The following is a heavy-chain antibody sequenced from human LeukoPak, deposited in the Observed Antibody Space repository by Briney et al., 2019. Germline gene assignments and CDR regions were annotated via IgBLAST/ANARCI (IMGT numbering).Heavy chain of an antibody. CDR2: ISGTGDST. CDR3: AKDASGSYWYYFDY. V-gene: IGHV3-23*01. CDR1: GFTFNTYA. D-gene: IGHD1-26*01. J-gene: IGHJ4*02. Sequence: GGSLRLSCAASGFTFNTYAMSWVRQAPGKGLEWVSSISGTGDSTYYADSVKGRFTISRDDSKNTLYLQMKSLTAEDTAVYYCAKDASGSYWYYFDYWGQGTLVTVSS.